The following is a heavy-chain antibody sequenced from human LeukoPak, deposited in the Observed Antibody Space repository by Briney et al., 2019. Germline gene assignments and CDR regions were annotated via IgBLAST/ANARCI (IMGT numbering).Heavy chain of an antibody. J-gene: IGHJ6*03. Sequence: SETLSLTCTVSGDSISYYDWSWIRQPPGKGLEWIWYIYYSVSTNYNPSPKSRVIISVDTSKNQFSLKLSSVTAADAAVYYCARGARNIGVPYYYYYIDVWGKGTTVTVSS. CDR2: IYYSVST. V-gene: IGHV4-59*01. D-gene: IGHD3-3*01. CDR3: ARGARNIGVPYYYYYIDV. CDR1: GDSISYYD.